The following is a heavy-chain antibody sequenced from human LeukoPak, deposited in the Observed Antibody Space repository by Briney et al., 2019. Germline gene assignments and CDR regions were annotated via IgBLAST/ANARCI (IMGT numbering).Heavy chain of an antibody. Sequence: PSETLSLTCAVYGGSFSGYYWSWIRQPPGKGLEWIGEINHSGSTNYNPSLKSRVTISLDTSKNQFSLKLSSVTAADTAVYYCARHDGEGSGSLSYWGQGTLVTVSS. CDR2: INHSGST. CDR3: ARHDGEGSGSLSY. J-gene: IGHJ4*02. CDR1: GGSFSGYY. D-gene: IGHD3-10*01. V-gene: IGHV4-34*01.